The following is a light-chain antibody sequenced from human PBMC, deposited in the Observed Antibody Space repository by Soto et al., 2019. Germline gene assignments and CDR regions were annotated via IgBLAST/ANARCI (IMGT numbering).Light chain of an antibody. Sequence: EIVLTQSPGTLSLSPGETATLSCRASQSVARDLTWNQQKPCQAPRLLISRASTGATGIPDRFSGSGSGTAFTLTINRLEPEDSAVYYCQQHTISMYTFGQGTKLEIK. CDR3: QQHTISMYT. J-gene: IGKJ2*01. CDR2: RAS. V-gene: IGKV3-20*01. CDR1: QSVARD.